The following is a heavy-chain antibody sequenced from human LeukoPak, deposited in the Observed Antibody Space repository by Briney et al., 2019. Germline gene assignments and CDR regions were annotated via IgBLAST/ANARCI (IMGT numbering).Heavy chain of an antibody. CDR1: GFTFDDYA. D-gene: IGHD3-22*01. CDR3: AKSPKDSGYYEPIDY. Sequence: GGSLRLSCAASGFTFDDYAMHWVRQAPGKGLEWVSGISWNSGSIDYADSVKGRSTISRDNAKNSLYLQMNSLRAEDTALYYCAKSPKDSGYYEPIDYWGQGTLVTVSS. J-gene: IGHJ4*02. V-gene: IGHV3-9*01. CDR2: ISWNSGSI.